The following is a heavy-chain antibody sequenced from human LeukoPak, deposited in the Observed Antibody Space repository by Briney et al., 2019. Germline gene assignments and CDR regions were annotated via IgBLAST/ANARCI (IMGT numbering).Heavy chain of an antibody. CDR1: GGTFSSYA. J-gene: IGHJ4*02. D-gene: IGHD3-10*01. CDR3: ARDGYYGSGSYYNYFDY. CDR2: IIPIFGTA. V-gene: IGHV1-69*13. Sequence: SVKVSCKASGGTFSSYAISWVRQAPGQGLEWMGGIIPIFGTANYAQKFQGRVTITADESTSTAYMELSSLRSEDTAVYYCARDGYYGSGSYYNYFDYWGQGTLVTVSS.